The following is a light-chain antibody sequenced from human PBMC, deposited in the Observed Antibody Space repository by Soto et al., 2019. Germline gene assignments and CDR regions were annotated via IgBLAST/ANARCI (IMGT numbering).Light chain of an antibody. Sequence: QSALTKPASVSWAPGQSITISCTGSSSDVGAYSYVSWYLQHPGKAPKLLIYGVGNRPSGVSARFSGSKSGNTASLTISCLQDEDEADYYCSSYAHGSIYVFGTGTKLTVL. CDR2: GVG. CDR3: SSYAHGSIYV. CDR1: SSDVGAYSY. V-gene: IGLV2-14*01. J-gene: IGLJ1*01.